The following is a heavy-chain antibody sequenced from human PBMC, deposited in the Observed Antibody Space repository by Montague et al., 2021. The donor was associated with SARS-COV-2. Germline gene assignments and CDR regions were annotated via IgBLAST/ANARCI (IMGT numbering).Heavy chain of an antibody. V-gene: IGHV4-31*03. CDR2: MYDSGST. CDR1: GHAIKSNPYS. J-gene: IGHJ3*02. CDR3: ARGDGVVVAAPYI. Sequence: TLSLTCSVSGHAIKSNPYSWAWIRQPPGKGLEWIGYMYDSGSTYYNPSLTSRVTMSLDTSKNQFSLKLSSVTAADTAVYYCARGDGVVVAAPYIWGQGTMVTVSS. D-gene: IGHD2-15*01.